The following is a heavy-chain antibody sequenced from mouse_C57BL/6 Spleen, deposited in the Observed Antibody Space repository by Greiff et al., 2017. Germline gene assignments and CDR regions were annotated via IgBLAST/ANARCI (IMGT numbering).Heavy chain of an antibody. D-gene: IGHD1-1*01. CDR1: GYTFTSYN. CDR2: IYPGNGDT. Sequence: QVQLQQPGAELVRPGASVKMSCKASGYTFTSYNMNWVKQTPRQGLEWIGAIYPGNGDTSYNQKFKGKATLTVDKSSSTAYMQLSSLTSEDSTVYFCAGFTTVVATGYFDYWGQGTTRTVAS. V-gene: IGHV1-12*01. J-gene: IGHJ2*01. CDR3: AGFTTVVATGYFDY.